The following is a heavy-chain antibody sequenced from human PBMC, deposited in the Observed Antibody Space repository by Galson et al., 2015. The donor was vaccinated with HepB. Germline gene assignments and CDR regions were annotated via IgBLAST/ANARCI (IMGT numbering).Heavy chain of an antibody. CDR3: ARSAGSYYRYYFDY. CDR2: INPSGGST. J-gene: IGHJ4*02. CDR1: GYTFTSYY. V-gene: IGHV1-46*04. Sequence: SVKVSCKASGYTFTSYYMHWVRQAPGQGLEWMGIINPSGGSTSYAQKLQGKVTMTRDTSTSTVHMELRSLRSDDTAVYYCARSAGSYYRYYFDYWGQGTLVTVSS. D-gene: IGHD1-26*01.